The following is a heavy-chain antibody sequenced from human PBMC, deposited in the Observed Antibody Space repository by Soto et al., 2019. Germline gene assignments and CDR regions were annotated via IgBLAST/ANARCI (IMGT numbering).Heavy chain of an antibody. CDR3: ARARIAVAGTSRYYFDY. D-gene: IGHD6-19*01. CDR1: GYTFTSYA. Sequence: QVQLVQSGAEVKKPGASVKVSCKASGYTFTSYAMHWVRQAPGQRLEWMGWINAGNGNTKYSQKFQGRVTITRDTSASTADMELSSLRSEDTAVYYCARARIAVAGTSRYYFDYWGQGTLVTVSS. J-gene: IGHJ4*02. V-gene: IGHV1-3*01. CDR2: INAGNGNT.